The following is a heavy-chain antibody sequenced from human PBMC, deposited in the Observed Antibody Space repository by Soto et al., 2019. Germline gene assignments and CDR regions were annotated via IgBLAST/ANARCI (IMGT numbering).Heavy chain of an antibody. D-gene: IGHD4-17*01. CDR2: IYHAGSV. J-gene: IGHJ6*02. V-gene: IGHV4-38-2*02. CDR3: AREGYSDTYSYYQTLDV. Sequence: PSETLSLTCAVSGYSIASGYYWAWIRQSPGKGLEWIGSIYHAGSVYYNPSLNSRVAVSLDTSKNHFSLKLTSVTAADTAVYYCAREGYSDTYSYYQTLDVWGQGTTVTVSS. CDR1: GYSIASGYY.